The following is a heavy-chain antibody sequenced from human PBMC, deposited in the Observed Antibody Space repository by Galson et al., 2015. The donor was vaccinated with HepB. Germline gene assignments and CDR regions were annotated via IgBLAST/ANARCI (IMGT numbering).Heavy chain of an antibody. Sequence: SVKVSCKASGYTFTSYYMHWVRQAPGQGLEWMGIINPSGGSTSYAQKFQGRVTMTRGTSTSTVYMELSSLRSEDTAVYYCAREQPPIAAAGTTDNWFDPWGQGTLVTVSS. CDR2: INPSGGST. V-gene: IGHV1-46*03. J-gene: IGHJ5*02. CDR3: AREQPPIAAAGTTDNWFDP. CDR1: GYTFTSYY. D-gene: IGHD6-13*01.